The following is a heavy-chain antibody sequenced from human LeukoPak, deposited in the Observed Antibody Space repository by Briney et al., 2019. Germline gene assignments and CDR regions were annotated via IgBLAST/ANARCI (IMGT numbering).Heavy chain of an antibody. CDR2: ISYDGSNK. D-gene: IGHD3-16*01. CDR3: AKVRVDAYVSPNDY. Sequence: GRSLRLSCAASGFTFSTYGMHWVRQAPGMGLEWVAIISYDGSNKYYADSVKGRFTISRDNSRNTLYLQMNSLRAEDTALYYCAKVRVDAYVSPNDYWGQGTLVTVSS. V-gene: IGHV3-30*18. J-gene: IGHJ4*02. CDR1: GFTFSTYG.